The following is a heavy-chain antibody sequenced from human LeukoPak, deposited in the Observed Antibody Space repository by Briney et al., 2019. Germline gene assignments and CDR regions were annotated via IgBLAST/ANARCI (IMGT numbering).Heavy chain of an antibody. CDR3: TTSHYYDSSGYYNYDY. CDR1: GFTFSSYW. J-gene: IGHJ4*02. CDR2: IKSKTDGGTT. D-gene: IGHD3-22*01. V-gene: IGHV3-15*01. Sequence: PGGSLRLSCAASGFTFSSYWMSWVRQAPGKGLEWVGRIKSKTDGGTTDYAAPVKGRFTISRDDSKNTLYLQMNSLKTEDTAVYYCTTSHYYDSSGYYNYDYWGQGTLVTVSS.